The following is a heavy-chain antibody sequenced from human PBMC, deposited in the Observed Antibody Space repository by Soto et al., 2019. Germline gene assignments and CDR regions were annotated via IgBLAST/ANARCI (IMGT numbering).Heavy chain of an antibody. D-gene: IGHD3-3*01. Sequence: QLQLVQSGPEVKKPGTSVKVSCKASGFSFTSSAVQWVRQARGQRLEWIGWIVVGSGNTNYAQKFQERVSITRDMSTSTAYMEMSSLRSEDTAMYYFAAVGLNYDSFDYWGQGTLVTVSS. CDR1: GFSFTSSA. CDR2: IVVGSGNT. V-gene: IGHV1-58*01. CDR3: AAVGLNYDSFDY. J-gene: IGHJ4*02.